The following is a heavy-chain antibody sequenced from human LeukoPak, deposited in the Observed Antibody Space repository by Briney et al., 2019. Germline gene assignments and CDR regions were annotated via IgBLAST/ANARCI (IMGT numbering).Heavy chain of an antibody. J-gene: IGHJ3*02. CDR1: GFTFSSYA. Sequence: GGSLRLSCAASGFTFSSYAMHWVRQAPGKGLEWVEVISYDGSKKYYADSVKGRFTISRDNSKNTLYLQMNSLRAEVTAVYYCARDMYYYDSSGCFDIWGQGTMVTVSS. CDR3: ARDMYYYDSSGCFDI. V-gene: IGHV3-30-3*01. D-gene: IGHD3-22*01. CDR2: ISYDGSKK.